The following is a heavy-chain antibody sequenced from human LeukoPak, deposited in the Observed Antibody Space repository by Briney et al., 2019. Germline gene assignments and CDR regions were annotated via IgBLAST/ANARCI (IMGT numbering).Heavy chain of an antibody. CDR2: IDPSDSYT. J-gene: IGHJ5*02. V-gene: IGHV5-10-1*01. CDR3: ARHTPWYDYVWGSYRFPHWFDP. CDR1: GYSFTSYW. Sequence: GESLKISCKGSGYSFTSYWISWVRQMPGKGLEWMGRIDPSDSYTNYSPSFQGHVTISADKFISTAYLQWSSLKASDTAMYYCARHTPWYDYVWGSYRFPHWFDPWGQGTLVTVSS. D-gene: IGHD3-16*02.